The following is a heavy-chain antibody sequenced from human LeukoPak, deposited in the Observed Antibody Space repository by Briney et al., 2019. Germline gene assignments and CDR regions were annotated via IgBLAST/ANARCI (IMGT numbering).Heavy chain of an antibody. CDR2: INPSGGST. D-gene: IGHD2-15*01. CDR3: ARDPGHIVVVVAATRSYYFDY. V-gene: IGHV1-46*01. CDR1: GYTFTSYY. Sequence: ASVKVSCKASGYTFTSYYMHWVRQAPGQGLEWVGIINPSGGSTSYAQKFQGRVTMTRDTSTSTVYTELSSLRSEDTAVYYCARDPGHIVVVVAATRSYYFDYWGQGTLVIVSS. J-gene: IGHJ4*02.